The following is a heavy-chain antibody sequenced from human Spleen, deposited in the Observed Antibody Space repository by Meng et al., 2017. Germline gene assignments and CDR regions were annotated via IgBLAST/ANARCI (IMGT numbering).Heavy chain of an antibody. Sequence: QVQLVQSGAEVMKPGASVKVCCKASDYTFTGYGVSWVRQAPGQGLEWMAWLGAHDGDTSHAPKFQGRVTVSADRPTATAYMELRSLRSDDTAVYYCARGTPGRSYSDYWGQGTLVTVSS. CDR3: ARGTPGRSYSDY. D-gene: IGHD3-10*01. V-gene: IGHV1-18*01. CDR1: DYTFTGYG. CDR2: LGAHDGDT. J-gene: IGHJ4*02.